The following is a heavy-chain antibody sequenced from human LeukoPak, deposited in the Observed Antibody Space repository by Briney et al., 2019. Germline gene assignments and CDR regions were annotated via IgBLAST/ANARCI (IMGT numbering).Heavy chain of an antibody. Sequence: GRSLRLSCAASGFTFSSYGMHWVRQAPGKGLEWVAVISYDGSNKYYADSVKGRFTISRDNSKNTLYLQMNSLRAEDTAVYYCAKDGGMEGWGQGTLVTVSS. D-gene: IGHD1-14*01. CDR3: AKDGGMEG. V-gene: IGHV3-30*18. CDR2: ISYDGSNK. J-gene: IGHJ4*02. CDR1: GFTFSSYG.